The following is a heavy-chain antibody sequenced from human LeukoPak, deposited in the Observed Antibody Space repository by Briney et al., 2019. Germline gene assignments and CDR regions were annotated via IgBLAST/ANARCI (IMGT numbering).Heavy chain of an antibody. D-gene: IGHD2-2*01. CDR2: IYHSGST. V-gene: IGHV4-30-2*01. CDR1: GGSISSGGYS. CDR3: ARIYCSSTSCYEFDP. Sequence: PSETLSLTCAVSGGSISSGGYSWSWIRQPPGKGLEWIGYIYHSGSTYYNPSLKSRVTIPVDRSKNQFSLKLSSVTAADTAVYYCARIYCSSTSCYEFDPWGQGTLVTVSS. J-gene: IGHJ5*02.